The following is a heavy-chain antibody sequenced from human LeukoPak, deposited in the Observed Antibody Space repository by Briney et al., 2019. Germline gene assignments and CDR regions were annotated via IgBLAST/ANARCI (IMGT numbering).Heavy chain of an antibody. J-gene: IGHJ6*02. Sequence: ASVKVSCKASGYTFTSYDINWVRQAPGQGLEWMGWKNPNSGRTGFAQRFQGRLTMTTDTSISTAYMELSSLTSEDTAAYYCARGPVKTHGMDVWGQGTTVTVSS. CDR2: KNPNSGRT. V-gene: IGHV1-8*01. CDR1: GYTFTSYD. CDR3: ARGPVKTHGMDV.